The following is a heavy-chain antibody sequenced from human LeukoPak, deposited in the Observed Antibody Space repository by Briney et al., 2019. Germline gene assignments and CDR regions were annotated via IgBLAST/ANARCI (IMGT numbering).Heavy chain of an antibody. D-gene: IGHD6-13*01. CDR3: ARDSSSWYGFRFDP. CDR2: IKQDGSEK. V-gene: IGHV3-7*01. J-gene: IGHJ5*02. Sequence: GGSLRLSCAASGFTFSSYWMSWVRQAPGKGLEWVANIKQDGSEKYYVDSVKGRSTISRDNAKNSLYLQMNSLRAEDTAVYYCARDSSSWYGFRFDPWGQGTLVTVSS. CDR1: GFTFSSYW.